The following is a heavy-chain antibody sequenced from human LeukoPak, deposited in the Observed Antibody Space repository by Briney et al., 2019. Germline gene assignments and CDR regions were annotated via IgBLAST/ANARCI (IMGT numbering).Heavy chain of an antibody. CDR2: IYYSGST. CDR1: GGSISSYY. CDR3: ARGVVTAGRRAFDI. V-gene: IGHV4-59*12. J-gene: IGHJ3*02. D-gene: IGHD2-21*02. Sequence: SETLSLTCTVSGGSISSYYWNWIRQPPGKGLEWIGYIYYSGSTNYNPSLKSRVTISVDTSKNQFSLKLSSVTAADTAVYYCARGVVTAGRRAFDIWGQGTMVTVSS.